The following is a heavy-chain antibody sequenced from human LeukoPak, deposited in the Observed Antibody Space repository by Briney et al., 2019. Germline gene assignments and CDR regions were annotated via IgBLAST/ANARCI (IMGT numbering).Heavy chain of an antibody. J-gene: IGHJ6*04. Sequence: ASVKVSCKASGGTFSSYAISWVRQAPGQGLEWMGGIIPIFGTANYAQKFQGRVTITADESTSTAYMELSSLRSEDTAVYYCASVVRSGTTNYYYYGMEVWGKGTTVTVSS. CDR1: GGTFSSYA. D-gene: IGHD1-1*01. CDR3: ASVVRSGTTNYYYYGMEV. V-gene: IGHV1-69*13. CDR2: IIPIFGTA.